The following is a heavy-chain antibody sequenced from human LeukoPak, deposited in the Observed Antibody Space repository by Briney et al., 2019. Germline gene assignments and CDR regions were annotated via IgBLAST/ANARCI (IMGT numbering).Heavy chain of an antibody. Sequence: PGGSLRLSCAASGFTFSSYSMNWVRQAPGKGLEWVSYISSSSSTIYYADSVKGRFTISRDNAKNSLYLQMNSLRAEDTAVYYCAKDGPRTVTTGIDYWGQGTLVTVSS. CDR2: ISSSSSTI. J-gene: IGHJ4*02. CDR3: AKDGPRTVTTGIDY. CDR1: GFTFSSYS. D-gene: IGHD4-11*01. V-gene: IGHV3-48*01.